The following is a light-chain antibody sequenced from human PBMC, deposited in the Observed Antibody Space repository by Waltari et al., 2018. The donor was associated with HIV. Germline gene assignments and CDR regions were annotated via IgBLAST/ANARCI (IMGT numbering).Light chain of an antibody. J-gene: IGLJ3*02. Sequence: SSELAQVPPVSVSPGQTATITCSGNSLTKPSFSWYRLRPGQAPALMILRNTARPSGIPPGFSGSASGTTVALTITGVQPEDEALYYGQSTDNLGTWVFGGGTKLTVL. V-gene: IGLV3-25*03. CDR2: RNT. CDR3: QSTDNLGTWV. CDR1: SLTKPS.